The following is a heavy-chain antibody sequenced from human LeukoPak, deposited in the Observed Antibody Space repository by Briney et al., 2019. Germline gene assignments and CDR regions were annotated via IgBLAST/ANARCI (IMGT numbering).Heavy chain of an antibody. Sequence: SETLSLTCTVSGGSMSNYYWNWIRQPPGKGLEWIGHVYYSGTTNYNPSLKSRVSMSADTSKNQFSLKLSSVTAADTAVYYCARGRKYTYGYRVTELGSGYSDYWGQGTLVTASS. D-gene: IGHD5-18*01. CDR1: GGSMSNYY. V-gene: IGHV4-59*01. J-gene: IGHJ4*02. CDR3: ARGRKYTYGYRVTELGSGYSDY. CDR2: VYYSGTT.